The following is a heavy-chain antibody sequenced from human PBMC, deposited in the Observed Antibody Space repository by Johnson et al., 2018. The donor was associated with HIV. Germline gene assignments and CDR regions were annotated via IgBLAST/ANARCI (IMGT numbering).Heavy chain of an antibody. J-gene: IGHJ3*01. D-gene: IGHD2-21*01. Sequence: QVQLVESGGGVVQPGRSLRLSCAASGFTFSSYAMHWVRQAPGKGLEWVSTLSESGDSNKYYADSVRGRFTISRDNAKYTVDLQMNSLRVEDTAVYYCAKVDCGGDTCAGYDPFDLWGQGTLVTVSS. CDR3: AKVDCGGDTCAGYDPFDL. CDR1: GFTFSSYA. CDR2: SESGDSNK. V-gene: IGHV3-33*03.